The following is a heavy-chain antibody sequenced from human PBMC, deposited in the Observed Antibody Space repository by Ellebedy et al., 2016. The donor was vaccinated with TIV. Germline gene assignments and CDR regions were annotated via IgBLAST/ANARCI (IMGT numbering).Heavy chain of an antibody. CDR2: ISYSGST. D-gene: IGHD3-10*01. J-gene: IGHJ6*02. Sequence: MPSETLSLTCTVSGGSISSGGYYWSWIRQHPGKGLEWIGYISYSGSTYYNPSLKSRVTISVDTSKNQFSLKLSSVTAADTAVYYCARVGTMVRGVIALGMDVWGQGTTVTVSS. CDR3: ARVGTMVRGVIALGMDV. V-gene: IGHV4-31*03. CDR1: GGSISSGGYY.